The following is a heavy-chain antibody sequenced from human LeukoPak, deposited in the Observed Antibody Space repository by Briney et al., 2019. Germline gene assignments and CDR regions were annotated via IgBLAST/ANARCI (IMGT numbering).Heavy chain of an antibody. D-gene: IGHD3-3*01. CDR3: ARDGSRGVAQVDYYYGMDV. CDR2: IKKDGSEK. J-gene: IGHJ6*02. CDR1: GFIFTNYW. Sequence: GGSLRLSCASSGFIFTNYWMTWVRQAPGKGLEWVANIKKDGSEKYYVDSVKGRFIISRDDAKKSVYLQMNSLRAEDTAVYYCARDGSRGVAQVDYYYGMDVWGQGTTVTVSS. V-gene: IGHV3-7*01.